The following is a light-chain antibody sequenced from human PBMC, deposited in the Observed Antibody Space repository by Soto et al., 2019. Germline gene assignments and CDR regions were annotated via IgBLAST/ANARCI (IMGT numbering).Light chain of an antibody. CDR1: QSVSSTS. CDR3: QQYAGSPPTYT. CDR2: AAS. V-gene: IGKV3-20*01. Sequence: EIVLTQSPGTLSLSPGERATLSCRASQSVSSTSIAWYQQKPGQAPRLLIYAASSRASGIPGRFSGSGSGTDFTLTISRLEPEDFAVYYCQQYAGSPPTYTFGQGTKLEIK. J-gene: IGKJ2*01.